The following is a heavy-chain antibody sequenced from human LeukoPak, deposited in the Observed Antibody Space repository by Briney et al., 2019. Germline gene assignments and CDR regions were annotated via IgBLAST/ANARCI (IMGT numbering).Heavy chain of an antibody. Sequence: GGSLRLSCAASGFTFSSYAMSWVRQAPGKGLGWVSAISGSDGSTYYADSVKGRFTISRDNSKNTLYLQMNSLRAEDTAVYYCAKVGYYYGSGSYVGYWGQGTLVTVSS. CDR1: GFTFSSYA. CDR2: ISGSDGST. D-gene: IGHD3-10*01. CDR3: AKVGYYYGSGSYVGY. V-gene: IGHV3-23*01. J-gene: IGHJ4*02.